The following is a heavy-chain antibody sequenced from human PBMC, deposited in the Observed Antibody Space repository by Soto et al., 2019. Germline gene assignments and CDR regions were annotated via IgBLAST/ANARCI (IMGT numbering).Heavy chain of an antibody. CDR2: IYYSGST. CDR1: GGSISSGGYY. D-gene: IGHD3-9*01. J-gene: IGHJ6*02. Sequence: PSETLSLTCTVSGGSISSGGYYWSWIRQHPGKGLEWIGYIYYSGSTYYNPSLKSRVTISVDTSKNQFSLKLSSVTAADTAVYYCARGYDILTGYYTLYYYGMDVWGQGTTVTVSS. V-gene: IGHV4-31*03. CDR3: ARGYDILTGYYTLYYYGMDV.